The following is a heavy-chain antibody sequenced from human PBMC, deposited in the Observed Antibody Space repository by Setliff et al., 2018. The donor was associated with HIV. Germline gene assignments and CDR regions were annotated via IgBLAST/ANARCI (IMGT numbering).Heavy chain of an antibody. CDR3: ARERSALLWKNWFDP. D-gene: IGHD3-10*01. CDR2: INPNSGGT. CDR1: GYTFTGYY. Sequence: ASVKVSCKASGYTFTGYYIHWVRQAPGQGLEWMGWINPNSGGTNYAQKFQGRVTMTRDTSISTAYMELSRLRSDDTAVYYCARERSALLWKNWFDPWGQGTLVTVSS. J-gene: IGHJ5*02. V-gene: IGHV1-2*02.